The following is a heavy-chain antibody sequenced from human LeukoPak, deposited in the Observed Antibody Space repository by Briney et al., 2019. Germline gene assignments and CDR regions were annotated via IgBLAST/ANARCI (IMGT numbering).Heavy chain of an antibody. CDR1: GFTFSSYG. Sequence: GTLRLSCAASGFTFSSYGMSWVRQPPGKGLEWIGSIYYSGSTYYNPSLKSRVTISVDTSKNQFSLKLSSVTAADTAVYYCARHLPLRYFDWLGPFDYWGQGTLVTVSS. CDR3: ARHLPLRYFDWLGPFDY. V-gene: IGHV4-39*01. CDR2: IYYSGST. J-gene: IGHJ4*02. D-gene: IGHD3-9*01.